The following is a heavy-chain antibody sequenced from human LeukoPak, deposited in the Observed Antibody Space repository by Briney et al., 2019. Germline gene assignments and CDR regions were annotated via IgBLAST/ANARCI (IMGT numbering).Heavy chain of an antibody. D-gene: IGHD3-10*01. J-gene: IGHJ4*02. CDR1: GFTFSSYA. CDR3: AKDRGGSGSSTFDY. Sequence: GLSVRLSCAASGFTFSSYAMSWVRQAPGKGLEWVSAISGSGGSTYYADSVKGRFTISRDNSKNTLYLQMNSLRAEDTAVYYCAKDRGGSGSSTFDYWGQGTLVTVS. V-gene: IGHV3-23*01. CDR2: ISGSGGST.